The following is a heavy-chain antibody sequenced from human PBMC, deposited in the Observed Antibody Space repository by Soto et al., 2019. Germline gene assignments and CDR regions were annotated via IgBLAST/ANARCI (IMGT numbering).Heavy chain of an antibody. CDR3: ARGRATVTRAYYYYGMDV. J-gene: IGHJ6*02. D-gene: IGHD4-17*01. CDR2: INHSGST. CDR1: GGSFSGYY. Sequence: SETLSLTCAVYGGSFSGYYWSWIRQPPGKGLEWIGEINHSGSTNYNPSLKSRVTISVDTSKNQFSLKLSSVTAADTAVYYCARGRATVTRAYYYYGMDVWGQGTTVT. V-gene: IGHV4-34*01.